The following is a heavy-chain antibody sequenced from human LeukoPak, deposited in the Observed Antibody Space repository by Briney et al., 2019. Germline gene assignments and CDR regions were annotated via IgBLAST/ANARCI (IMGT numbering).Heavy chain of an antibody. Sequence: ASVTVSCTASGYTFTSNYIHWVRQAPGQGLEWMGMTYPRDGSTSYAQKFQGRVTMTRDTSTSTVYMELSSLRSEDTAVYYCARDRQDGYCSSTSCYGFDYWGQGTLVTVSS. J-gene: IGHJ4*02. CDR1: GYTFTSNY. V-gene: IGHV1-46*01. CDR3: ARDRQDGYCSSTSCYGFDY. D-gene: IGHD2-2*03. CDR2: TYPRDGST.